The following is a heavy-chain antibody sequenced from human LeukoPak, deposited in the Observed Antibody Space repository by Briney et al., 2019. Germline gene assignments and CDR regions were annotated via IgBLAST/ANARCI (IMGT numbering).Heavy chain of an antibody. J-gene: IGHJ4*02. CDR1: GGSFSGYY. CDR3: ARLSSDRLVDY. Sequence: SETLSLTCTVYGGSFSGYYWSWIRQPPGKGLEWIGEINHSGSTNYNPSLKSRVTISVDTSKNQFSLKLSSVTAADTAVYYCARLSSDRLVDYWGQGTLVTVSS. D-gene: IGHD6-6*01. V-gene: IGHV4-34*01. CDR2: INHSGST.